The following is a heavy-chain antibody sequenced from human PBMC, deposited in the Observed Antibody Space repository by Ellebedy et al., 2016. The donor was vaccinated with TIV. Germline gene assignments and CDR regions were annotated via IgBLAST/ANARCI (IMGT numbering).Heavy chain of an antibody. CDR2: IKQDGREK. CDR1: GFTFSSYW. Sequence: PGGSLRLSCAASGFTFSSYWMSWVRQASGKGMEWVANIKQDGREKYYVDSVKGRFTISRDNAKNSLYLQMNSLRAEDKAVYYCARDYDFEDYWGQGTLVTVSS. D-gene: IGHD3-3*01. CDR3: ARDYDFEDY. J-gene: IGHJ4*02. V-gene: IGHV3-7*04.